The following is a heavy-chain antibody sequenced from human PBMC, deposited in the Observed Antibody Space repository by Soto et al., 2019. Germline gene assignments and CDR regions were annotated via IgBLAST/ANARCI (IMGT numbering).Heavy chain of an antibody. V-gene: IGHV3-53*01. J-gene: IGHJ4*02. CDR2: IYSGGST. CDR1: GFTVSSNY. D-gene: IGHD6-13*01. CDR3: AKDSAPSGSSSWYGTIDY. Sequence: GGSLRLSCAASGFTVSSNYMSWVRQAPGKGLEWVSVIYSGGSTYYADSVKGRFTISRHNSKNTLYLQMNSLRAEDTAVYYCAKDSAPSGSSSWYGTIDYWGQGTLVTVSS.